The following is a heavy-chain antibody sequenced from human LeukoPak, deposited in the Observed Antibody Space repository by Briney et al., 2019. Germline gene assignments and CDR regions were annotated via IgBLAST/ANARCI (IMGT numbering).Heavy chain of an antibody. CDR2: IYYSGST. Sequence: SETLSLTCTVSGGSISSYYWSWIRQPPGKGLEWIGYIYYSGSTNYNPSLKSRVTISVDTSKNQFSLKLNSVTAADAALYFCARSYFDDAFDIWGQGTMVTVSS. CDR3: ARSYFDDAFDI. D-gene: IGHD2/OR15-2a*01. J-gene: IGHJ3*02. V-gene: IGHV4-59*01. CDR1: GGSISSYY.